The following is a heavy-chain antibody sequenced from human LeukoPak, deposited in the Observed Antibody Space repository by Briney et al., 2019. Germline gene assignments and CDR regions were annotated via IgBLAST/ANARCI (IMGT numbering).Heavy chain of an antibody. J-gene: IGHJ4*02. D-gene: IGHD3-10*01. CDR3: AREGYYNSGKIDY. Sequence: SETLSLTCTVSGGSISSYYWSWIRQPPGKGLEWIGYIYYSGSTNYNPSLKSRVTISVDTSKNQFSLKLSSVTAADTALYYCAREGYYNSGKIDYWGQGILVTVSS. CDR1: GGSISSYY. V-gene: IGHV4-59*12. CDR2: IYYSGST.